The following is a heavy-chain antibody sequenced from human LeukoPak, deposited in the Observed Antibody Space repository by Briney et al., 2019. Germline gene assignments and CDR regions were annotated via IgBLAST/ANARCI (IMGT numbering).Heavy chain of an antibody. CDR3: ARDGYSGYDFYFDY. D-gene: IGHD5-12*01. Sequence: PGGSLRLSCAASGFTFSSYGMHWVRHAPGKGLEWVAVIWFDGSDKYYADSVKGRFTISRDNSKNTLYLQMNSLRAEDTAVYYCARDGYSGYDFYFDYSGQGSLVTVSS. V-gene: IGHV3-33*01. J-gene: IGHJ4*02. CDR1: GFTFSSYG. CDR2: IWFDGSDK.